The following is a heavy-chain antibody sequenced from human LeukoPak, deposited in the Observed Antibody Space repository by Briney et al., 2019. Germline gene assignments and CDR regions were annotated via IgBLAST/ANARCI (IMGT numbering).Heavy chain of an antibody. CDR3: ATAPILRGEAGEQYKYGMDV. CDR2: VYHNGTP. D-gene: IGHD2-2*02. V-gene: IGHV4-4*02. J-gene: IGHJ6*02. Sequence: PSGTLSLTCAVSVGSISSGNWWSWVRRSPGKGLEWIGEVYHNGTPNYNPSLKSRVTISADTFKNHFSLKLTSVTAADTAVYYCATAPILRGEAGEQYKYGMDVWGQGTTVIVSS. CDR1: VGSISSGNW.